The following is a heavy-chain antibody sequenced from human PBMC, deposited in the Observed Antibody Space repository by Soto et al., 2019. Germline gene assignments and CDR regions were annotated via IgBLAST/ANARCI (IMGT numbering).Heavy chain of an antibody. J-gene: IGHJ6*02. D-gene: IGHD2-2*02. Sequence: QMQLVQSGPEVKKPGTSVKVSCKASGFTFTSSAVQWVRQARGQRLEWIGWIVVGSGNTNYAQKFQERVTITRDMSTSTAYMELSSLRSEDTAVYYCAADLRYCSSTSCYRNDYYYGMDVWGQGPTVTVSS. CDR3: AADLRYCSSTSCYRNDYYYGMDV. V-gene: IGHV1-58*01. CDR1: GFTFTSSA. CDR2: IVVGSGNT.